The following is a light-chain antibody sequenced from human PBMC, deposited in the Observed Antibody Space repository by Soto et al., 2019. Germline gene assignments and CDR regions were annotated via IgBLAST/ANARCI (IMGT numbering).Light chain of an antibody. CDR1: QSISSY. Sequence: DIQMTQSPSSLSASVGDRVTITCRASQSISSYLCWYQQKPGKAPKLLIYAASTLQSGVPSRFSGSGSGTEFILTISSLQPEDFATYYCQQSYSTPPFTFGPGTKVGIK. CDR2: AAS. CDR3: QQSYSTPPFT. J-gene: IGKJ3*01. V-gene: IGKV1-39*01.